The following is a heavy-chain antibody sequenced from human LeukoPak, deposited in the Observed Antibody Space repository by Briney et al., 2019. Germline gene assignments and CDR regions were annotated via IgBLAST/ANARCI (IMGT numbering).Heavy chain of an antibody. CDR1: GFTFDDYA. D-gene: IGHD6-13*01. Sequence: PGRSLRLSCAASGFTFDDYAMHWVRQAPGKGLEWVSGISWNSGSIGYADSVKGRFTISRDNAKNSLYLQMNSLRAEDTALYYCAKCSSSTWGDGGLDYWGQGTLVTVSS. V-gene: IGHV3-9*01. CDR3: AKCSSSTWGDGGLDY. CDR2: ISWNSGSI. J-gene: IGHJ4*02.